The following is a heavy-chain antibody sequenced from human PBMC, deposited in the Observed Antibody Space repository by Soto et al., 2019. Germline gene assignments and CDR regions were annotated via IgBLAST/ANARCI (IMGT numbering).Heavy chain of an antibody. D-gene: IGHD3-16*01. J-gene: IGHJ4*02. CDR2: IYYSGST. Sequence: ETLSLTCTVSGGSISSYYWSWIRQPPGKGLEWIGYIYYSGSTNYNPSLKSRVTISVDTSKNQFSLKLSSVTAADTAVYYCTVWGLGNDFGAAWGQGILVTVSS. V-gene: IGHV4-59*12. CDR1: GGSISSYY. CDR3: TVWGLGNDFGAA.